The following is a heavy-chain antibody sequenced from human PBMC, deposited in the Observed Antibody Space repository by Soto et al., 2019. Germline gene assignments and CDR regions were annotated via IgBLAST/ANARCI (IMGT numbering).Heavy chain of an antibody. V-gene: IGHV4-34*01. CDR1: GGSFSGYY. CDR2: INHSGST. Sequence: QVQLQQWGAGLLKPSETLSLTCAVYGGSFSGYYWSWIRQPPGKGLEWIGEINHSGSTNYNPSLKRRVTISVDTSKNQFSLKLSSVTAADTAVYYCARGVPPSIAARPTYYYGMDVWGQGTTVTVSS. D-gene: IGHD6-6*01. J-gene: IGHJ6*02. CDR3: ARGVPPSIAARPTYYYGMDV.